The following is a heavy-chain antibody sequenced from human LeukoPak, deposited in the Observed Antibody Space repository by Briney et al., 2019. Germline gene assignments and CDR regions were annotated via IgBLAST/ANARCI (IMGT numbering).Heavy chain of an antibody. V-gene: IGHV3-11*01. D-gene: IGHD1-1*01. CDR2: ISSSGSTI. J-gene: IGHJ6*02. CDR1: GFTFSDYY. Sequence: GGSLRLSCAASGFTFSDYYMSWIRQAPGKGLEWVSYISSSGSTIYYADSVKGRFTISRDNAKNSLYLQMNSLRAEDTAVYYCAHGGTTGTFAVAGYYGMDVWGQGTTVTVSS. CDR3: AHGGTTGTFAVAGYYGMDV.